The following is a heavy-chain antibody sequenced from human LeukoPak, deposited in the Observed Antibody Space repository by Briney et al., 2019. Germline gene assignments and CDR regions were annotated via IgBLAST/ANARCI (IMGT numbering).Heavy chain of an antibody. CDR2: ISSSGSTI. J-gene: IGHJ4*02. CDR3: ARRSASLSSSFNYFDY. Sequence: GGSLRLSCAASGFTFSDYYMSWIRQAPGKGLEWVSYISSSGSTIYYADSVKGRFTISRDNAKNSLYLQMNSLRAEDTAVYYCARRSASLSSSFNYFDYWGQGTLVTVSS. D-gene: IGHD6-13*01. CDR1: GFTFSDYY. V-gene: IGHV3-11*04.